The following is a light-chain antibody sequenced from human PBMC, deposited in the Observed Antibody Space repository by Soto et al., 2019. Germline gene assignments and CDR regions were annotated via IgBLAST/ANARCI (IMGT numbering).Light chain of an antibody. Sequence: EVMVTQSPATLSVSPGDTAKLSCRASQSIGSKLGWYQQKPGQAPRLLIYGASTRATGIPARFSGSGPGTEFTLTISSLQSEDLAVYYCQQYDKWTLITFGQGTRLEIK. CDR3: QQYDKWTLIT. J-gene: IGKJ5*01. CDR2: GAS. CDR1: QSIGSK. V-gene: IGKV3-15*01.